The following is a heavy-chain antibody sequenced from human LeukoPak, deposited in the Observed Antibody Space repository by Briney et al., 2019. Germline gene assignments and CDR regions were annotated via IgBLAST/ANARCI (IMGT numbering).Heavy chain of an antibody. CDR3: ARHDPIVGTPDAFDI. D-gene: IGHD1-26*01. V-gene: IGHV4-59*08. CDR1: GGSLTSYY. CDR2: IYYSGST. Sequence: KPSETLSLTCTVSGGSLTSYYWSWIRQPPGKGLEWIAYIYYSGSTDYNPSLKSRVTISLDTSKNQFSLKLSSVTAADTAVYYCARHDPIVGTPDAFDIWGQGTMVTVSS. J-gene: IGHJ3*02.